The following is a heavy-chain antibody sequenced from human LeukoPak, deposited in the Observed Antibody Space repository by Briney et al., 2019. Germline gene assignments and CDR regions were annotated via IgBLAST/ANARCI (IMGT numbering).Heavy chain of an antibody. D-gene: IGHD2-2*02. CDR2: ISDSGHRT. J-gene: IGHJ4*02. Sequence: GGSLRLSCAASGFTFSSYVMRWVRQAPGEGLEWVSAISDSGHRTFYADSVKGRFTISRDNSKNTLYLQMNSLRAEDTAVYYWAKDDTPSPATGGDCWGQGSLVAVSS. CDR1: GFTFSSYV. CDR3: AKDDTPSPATGGDC. V-gene: IGHV3-23*01.